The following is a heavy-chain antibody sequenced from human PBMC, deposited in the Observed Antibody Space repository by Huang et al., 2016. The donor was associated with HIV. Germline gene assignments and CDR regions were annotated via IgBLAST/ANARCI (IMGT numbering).Heavy chain of an antibody. CDR2: INHRKST. V-gene: IGHV4-34*01. Sequence: QVQLQQWGAGLLRPSETLSLTCAVYGGSFSGYYGTWIRQPPGKGLEWIGEINHRKSTNYNPSRKSRFTISVDTSRNQFSMTLTSVTAADTAVYYCARGQGGYYYYYMDVWGKGTTVTVSS. J-gene: IGHJ6*03. CDR3: ARGQGGYYYYYMDV. CDR1: GGSFSGYY.